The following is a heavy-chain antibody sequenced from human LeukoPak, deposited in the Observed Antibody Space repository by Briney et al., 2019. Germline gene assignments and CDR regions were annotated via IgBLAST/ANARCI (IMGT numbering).Heavy chain of an antibody. D-gene: IGHD3-22*01. V-gene: IGHV1-8*02. J-gene: IGHJ4*02. CDR2: MNPNSGNT. CDR1: GYTFTSYG. Sequence: GASVKVSCKASGYTFTSYGISWVRQAPGQGLEWMGWMNPNSGNTGYAQKFQGRVTMTRNTSISTAYMELSSLRSEDTAVYYCARGPYYYDSSGYYHDYWGQGTLVTVSS. CDR3: ARGPYYYDSSGYYHDY.